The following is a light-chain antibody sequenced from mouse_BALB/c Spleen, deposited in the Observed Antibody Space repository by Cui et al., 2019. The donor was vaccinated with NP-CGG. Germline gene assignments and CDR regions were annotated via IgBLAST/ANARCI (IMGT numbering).Light chain of an antibody. CDR3: ALWYSNHWV. V-gene: IGLV1*01. CDR1: TGAVTTTNY. Sequence: AVVTQESALTTSLRETVTLNCCSSTGAVTTTNYADWVQEKPDHFFTGLIGGTNNRVPGVPAIISGSLIGDKAALTITGAQTEDEAIYFCALWYSNHWVFGGGTKLTVL. J-gene: IGLJ1*01. CDR2: GTN.